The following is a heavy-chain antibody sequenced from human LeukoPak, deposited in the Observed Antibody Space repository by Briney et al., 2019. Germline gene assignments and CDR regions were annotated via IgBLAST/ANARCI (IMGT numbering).Heavy chain of an antibody. Sequence: GGSLRLSCAASGFTVSSNYMSWVRQAPGKGLEWVSVIYSGGSTYYADSVKGRFTISRDMSKSTVYLQMNSLTSDDTAIYYCAKDSDLETNFPYYFDYWGQGVLVSISS. J-gene: IGHJ4*02. D-gene: IGHD2-8*01. V-gene: IGHV3-53*05. CDR2: IYSGGST. CDR1: GFTVSSNY. CDR3: AKDSDLETNFPYYFDY.